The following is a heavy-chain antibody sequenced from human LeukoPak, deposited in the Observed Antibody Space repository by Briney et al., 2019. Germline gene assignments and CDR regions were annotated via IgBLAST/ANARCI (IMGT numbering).Heavy chain of an antibody. Sequence: VASVKVSCKASGGTFSSYAISWVRQAPGQGLEWMGGIIPIFGTANYAQKFQGRVTITADESTSTAYMELSSLRSEDTAVYYCARDRGSYLLIASGYYYYMDVWGKGTTVTVSS. CDR2: IIPIFGTA. CDR1: GGTFSSYA. CDR3: ARDRGSYLLIASGYYYYMDV. D-gene: IGHD1-26*01. V-gene: IGHV1-69*13. J-gene: IGHJ6*03.